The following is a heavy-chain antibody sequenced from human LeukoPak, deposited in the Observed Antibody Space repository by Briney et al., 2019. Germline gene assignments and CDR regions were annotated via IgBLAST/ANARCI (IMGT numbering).Heavy chain of an antibody. D-gene: IGHD3-9*01. V-gene: IGHV4-34*01. Sequence: SETLSLTCAVYGGSFNGYYWSWLRQPPGKGLEWIGEINHSGSTNYNPSLKSRVTISVDTSKNQFSLNLSSVTAADTAVYYCAATRGRYFDWLLTPQFDYWGQGTLVTVSS. CDR3: AATRGRYFDWLLTPQFDY. CDR2: INHSGST. J-gene: IGHJ4*02. CDR1: GGSFNGYY.